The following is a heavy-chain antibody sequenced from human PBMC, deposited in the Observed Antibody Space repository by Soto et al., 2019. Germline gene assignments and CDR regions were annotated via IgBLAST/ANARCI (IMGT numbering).Heavy chain of an antibody. CDR1: GDSFNNNW. CDR3: ARPLRQLEGGGYYFFFAMDI. Sequence: SGESLKISCKGSGDSFNNNWINWVRQMPGKGLEWMGRIDPSDSSINYSPSFEGHVTISADRSISTAFLQWSSLKASDTAMYYCARPLRQLEGGGYYFFFAMDIWGQGTPVTVSS. J-gene: IGHJ6*02. V-gene: IGHV5-10-1*01. CDR2: IDPSDSSI. D-gene: IGHD1-1*01.